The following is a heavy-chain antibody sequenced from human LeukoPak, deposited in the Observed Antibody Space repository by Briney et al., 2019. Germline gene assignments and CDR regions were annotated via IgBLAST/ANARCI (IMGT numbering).Heavy chain of an antibody. CDR3: ASTRIVGATDAFDI. CDR2: INHSGST. D-gene: IGHD1-26*01. Sequence: SETLSLTCAVYGGSFSGYYWSWIRQPPGKGLEWIGEINHSGSTNYNPSLKSRVTISVDTSKNQFSLKLSSVTAADTAVYYCASTRIVGATDAFDIWGQGTMVTVSS. CDR1: GGSFSGYY. V-gene: IGHV4-34*01. J-gene: IGHJ3*02.